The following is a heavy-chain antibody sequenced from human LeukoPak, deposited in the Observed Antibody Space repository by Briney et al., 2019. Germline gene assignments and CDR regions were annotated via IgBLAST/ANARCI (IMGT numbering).Heavy chain of an antibody. J-gene: IGHJ3*02. Sequence: SVKVSCKASGGTFSSYAISWVRQAPGQGLEWMGRIIPILGIANYAQKFQGRVTITADKSTSTAYMELSSLRSEDTAVYFCASPTYYYDSSGTTRVGAFDIWGQGTMVTVSS. CDR2: IIPILGIA. V-gene: IGHV1-69*04. CDR1: GGTFSSYA. D-gene: IGHD3-22*01. CDR3: ASPTYYYDSSGTTRVGAFDI.